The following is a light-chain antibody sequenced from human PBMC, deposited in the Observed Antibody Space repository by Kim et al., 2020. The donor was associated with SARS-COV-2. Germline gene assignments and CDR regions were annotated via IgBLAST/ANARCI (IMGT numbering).Light chain of an antibody. CDR2: GAS. Sequence: ETVFTPSSGTPSLSPGERATLSCRASQSVSSSYLAWYQQKPGQAPRLLIYGASSRATGISDRFSGSGSGTDFTLTISRLEPEDFAMYYCQQYGNSPVAFGGGTKVDIK. CDR3: QQYGNSPVA. J-gene: IGKJ4*01. V-gene: IGKV3-20*01. CDR1: QSVSSSY.